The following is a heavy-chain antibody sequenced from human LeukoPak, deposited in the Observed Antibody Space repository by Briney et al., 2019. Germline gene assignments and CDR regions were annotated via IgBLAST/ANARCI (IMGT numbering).Heavy chain of an antibody. D-gene: IGHD5-18*01. J-gene: IGHJ6*03. CDR1: GGSISSYY. CDR2: IYYSGST. Sequence: SETLSLTCTVSGGSISSYYWSWIRPPPGKGLEWIGYIYYSGSTNYNPSLKSRVTISVDTSKNQFSLKLSSVTAADTAVYYCASSGYSYGQYYYYMDVWGKGTTVTVSS. CDR3: ASSGYSYGQYYYYMDV. V-gene: IGHV4-59*01.